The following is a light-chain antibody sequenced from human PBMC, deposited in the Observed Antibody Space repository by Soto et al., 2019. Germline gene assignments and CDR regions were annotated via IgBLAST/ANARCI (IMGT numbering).Light chain of an antibody. J-gene: IGKJ1*01. CDR3: QQYHTYSLWA. CDR2: KAS. V-gene: IGKV1-5*03. CDR1: QSISSW. Sequence: DIQMTQSPSTLSASVGDRVTITCRASQSISSWLAWYQQKPGKAPKLLIYKASGLESGVPSRFSASGSGTEFTLTISSLQPDDFATYYCQQYHTYSLWALGQGTKVEIK.